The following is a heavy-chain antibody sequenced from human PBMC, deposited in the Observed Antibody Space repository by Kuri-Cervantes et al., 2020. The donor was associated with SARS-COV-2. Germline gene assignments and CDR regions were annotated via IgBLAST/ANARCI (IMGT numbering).Heavy chain of an antibody. CDR3: ARNWGFGFDV. V-gene: IGHV4-34*01. CDR1: GGSFSGYY. J-gene: IGHJ3*01. CDR2: INHSGST. D-gene: IGHD3-16*01. Sequence: SETLSLTCAVYGGSFSGYYWSWIRQPPGKGLEWIGEINHSGSTDYNPSLKSRVTISVDTSKNQFSLKLSSVTAADAAVYYCARNWGFGFDVWGQGIMVTVSS.